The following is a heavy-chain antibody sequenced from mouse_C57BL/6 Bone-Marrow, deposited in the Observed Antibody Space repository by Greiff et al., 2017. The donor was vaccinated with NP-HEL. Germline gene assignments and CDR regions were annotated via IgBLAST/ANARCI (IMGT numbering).Heavy chain of an antibody. CDR3: ARGGITTVVAPCWYFDV. CDR2: IYPRSGNT. D-gene: IGHD1-1*01. Sequence: VQLQQSGAELARPGASVKLSCKASGYTFTSYGISWVKQRTGQGLEWIGEIYPRSGNTYYNEKFKGKATLTADKSSSTAYMELRSLTSEDSAVYFCARGGITTVVAPCWYFDVWGTGTTVTVSS. V-gene: IGHV1-81*01. J-gene: IGHJ1*03. CDR1: GYTFTSYG.